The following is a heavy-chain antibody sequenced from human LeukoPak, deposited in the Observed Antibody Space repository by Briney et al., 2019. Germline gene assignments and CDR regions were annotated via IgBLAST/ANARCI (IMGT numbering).Heavy chain of an antibody. D-gene: IGHD3-3*01. Sequence: ASVKVSCKASGYTFTSYGISWVRQAPGQGLEWMGGFDPEDGETIYAQKFQGRVTMTEDTSTDTAYMELSSLRSEDTAVYYCATVGITIFGVGLNYFDYWGQGTLVTVSS. J-gene: IGHJ4*02. CDR2: FDPEDGET. CDR3: ATVGITIFGVGLNYFDY. V-gene: IGHV1-24*01. CDR1: GYTFTSYG.